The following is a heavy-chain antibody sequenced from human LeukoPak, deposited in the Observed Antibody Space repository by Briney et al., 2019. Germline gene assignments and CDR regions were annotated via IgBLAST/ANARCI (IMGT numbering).Heavy chain of an antibody. CDR1: GCSFSSYS. CDR3: ARRRTLGRPFDP. CDR2: ISSSSSTI. V-gene: IGHV3-48*04. D-gene: IGHD3-16*01. J-gene: IGHJ5*02. Sequence: GGAVILPCSAPGCSFSSYSMIWVRQAPAKGLEEGSYISSSSSTIYYADSVRGRFTISRDNAKNSLYLQMNSLRAEDTAVYYCARRRTLGRPFDPWGQGTLVTVSS.